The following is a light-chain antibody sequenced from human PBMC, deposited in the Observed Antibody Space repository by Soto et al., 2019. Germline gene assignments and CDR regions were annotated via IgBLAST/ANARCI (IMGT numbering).Light chain of an antibody. CDR3: QTWGSGIRVV. CDR2: LKSDGSH. Sequence: QPVLTQSPSASASLGASVKLTYTLSSGHNSYAIAWHQQQPEKGPRFLMKLKSDGSHSKGDGIPDRFSGSSSGAERYLTISSLQSEDEADYYCQTWGSGIRVVFGGGTKLTVL. V-gene: IGLV4-69*01. J-gene: IGLJ2*01. CDR1: SGHNSYA.